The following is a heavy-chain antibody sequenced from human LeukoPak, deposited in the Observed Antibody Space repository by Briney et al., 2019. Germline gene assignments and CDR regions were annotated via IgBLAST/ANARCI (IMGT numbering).Heavy chain of an antibody. CDR2: IKQDGSEK. CDR3: ARDGITGTVAFDI. V-gene: IGHV3-7*01. J-gene: IGHJ3*02. CDR1: GFTLSNYW. Sequence: GGSLRLSCGASGFTLSNYWMTWVRQAPGKGLEWVANIKQDGSEKYYVDSVKGRFTISRDNARNSLYLQMNSLRAEDTAVYFCARDGITGTVAFDIWGQGTLVTVSS. D-gene: IGHD1-20*01.